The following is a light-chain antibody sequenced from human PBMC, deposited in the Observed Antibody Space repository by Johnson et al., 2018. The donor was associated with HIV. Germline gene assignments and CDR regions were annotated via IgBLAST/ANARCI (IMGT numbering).Light chain of an antibody. V-gene: IGLV1-51*02. CDR2: ENN. J-gene: IGLJ1*01. CDR3: GTWDSSLSAGGNV. CDR1: SANIGDNS. Sequence: QSVLTQPPSVSAAPGQKVTISCSGSSANIGDNSVSWYQQLQGTAPKLLIYENNKRPSGIPDRFSGSKSGTSATLGIAGLQTGDEADYYCGTWDSSLSAGGNVFGTGTKVTVL.